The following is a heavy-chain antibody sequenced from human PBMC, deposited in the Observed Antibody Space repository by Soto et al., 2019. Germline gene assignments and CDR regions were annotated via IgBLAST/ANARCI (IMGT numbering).Heavy chain of an antibody. CDR1: GYTFTSYG. CDR3: ARPNRWGIAAAGNDAFDI. D-gene: IGHD6-13*01. V-gene: IGHV1-18*04. Sequence: QVQLVQSGAEVKKPGASVKVSCKPSGYTFTSYGITWVRQAPGQGLEWMGWISAYNGNTHYAQKLQGRVTMTTDTAASTASMELRSLRSDDTAVYYCARPNRWGIAAAGNDAFDIWGQGTMVTVSS. J-gene: IGHJ3*02. CDR2: ISAYNGNT.